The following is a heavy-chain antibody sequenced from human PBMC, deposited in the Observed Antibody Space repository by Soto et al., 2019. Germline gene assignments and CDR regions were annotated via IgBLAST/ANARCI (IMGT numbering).Heavy chain of an antibody. J-gene: IGHJ4*02. CDR2: IYHSGST. V-gene: IGHV4-30-2*01. D-gene: IGHD5-12*01. CDR3: AAVGGLPRYY. Sequence: SETLSLTCAVSGGSISSGGYSWSWIRQPPGKGLEWIGYIYHSGSTYYNPSLKSRVTISVDRSKNQFSLKLSSVTAADTAVYYCAAVGGLPRYYWCQGTLVTVSS. CDR1: GGSISSGGYS.